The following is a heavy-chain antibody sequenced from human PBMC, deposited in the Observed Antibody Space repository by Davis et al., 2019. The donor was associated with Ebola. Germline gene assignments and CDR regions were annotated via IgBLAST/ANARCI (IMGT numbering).Heavy chain of an antibody. CDR3: ARVQRSTRGGWFDP. V-gene: IGHV4-59*01. J-gene: IGHJ5*02. CDR2: TYSSGST. CDR1: GGSSTGYY. D-gene: IGHD2-2*01. Sequence: PSETLSLTCTVSGGSSTGYYWSWIRQSPGKGLEWIGYTYSSGSTNYNPSLKGRVTISLDTSKNQLSLRLTSVTAADTAVYYCARVQRSTRGGWFDPWGQGTLVTVSS.